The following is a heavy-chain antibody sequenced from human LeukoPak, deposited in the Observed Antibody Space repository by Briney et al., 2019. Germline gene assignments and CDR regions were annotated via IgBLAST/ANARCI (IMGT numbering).Heavy chain of an antibody. CDR1: GGTFSSYG. CDR2: IIPIFGTA. CDR3: ARRIAVAGDAFDI. D-gene: IGHD6-19*01. J-gene: IGHJ3*02. Sequence: ASVKVSCKASGGTFSSYGISWVRQAPGQGLEWMGGIIPIFGTANYAQKFQGRVTITADESTSTAYMELSSLRSEDTAVYYCARRIAVAGDAFDIWGQGTMVTVSS. V-gene: IGHV1-69*13.